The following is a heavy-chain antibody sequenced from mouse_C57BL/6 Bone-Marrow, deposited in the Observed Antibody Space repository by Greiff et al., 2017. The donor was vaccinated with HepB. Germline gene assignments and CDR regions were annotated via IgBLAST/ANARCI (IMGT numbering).Heavy chain of an antibody. J-gene: IGHJ1*03. V-gene: IGHV5-9-1*02. CDR1: GFTFSSYA. CDR2: ISSGGDYI. D-gene: IGHD1-1*01. Sequence: EVKLMESGEGLVKPGGSLKLSCAASGFTFSSYAMSWVRQTPEKRLEWVAYISSGGDYIYYADTVKGRFTISRDNARNTLYLQMSSLKSEDTAMYYCTRDNYGSSPYWYFDVWGTGTTVTVSS. CDR3: TRDNYGSSPYWYFDV.